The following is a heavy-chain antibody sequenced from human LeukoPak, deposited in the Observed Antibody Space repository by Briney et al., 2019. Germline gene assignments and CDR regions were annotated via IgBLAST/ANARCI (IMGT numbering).Heavy chain of an antibody. CDR1: GFTFSSYW. CDR2: ISVRSNYI. D-gene: IGHD3-22*01. J-gene: IGHJ4*02. CDR3: ARLRRNSDSSGYYYYYDY. V-gene: IGHV3-21*01. Sequence: GGSLRLSCAASGFTFSSYWMHWVRQAPGKGLEWVSSISVRSNYIYYADSVRGRFSISRDDARNSLYLQMDSLRGDDTAVYYCARLRRNSDSSGYYYYYDYWGQGTLVTVSS.